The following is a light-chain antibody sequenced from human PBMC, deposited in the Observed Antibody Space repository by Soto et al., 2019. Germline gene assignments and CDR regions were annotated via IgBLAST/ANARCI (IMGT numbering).Light chain of an antibody. CDR3: SSYKSRSTYV. CDR1: SSDVGGYNY. CDR2: EVS. J-gene: IGLJ1*01. V-gene: IGLV2-14*01. Sequence: QSVLTQPASVSGSPGQSITISCTGTSSDVGGYNYVSWYQQHPGKAPKLMIYEVSNRPSGVSNRFSGSKSDNTASLTISGLQDEQEPDYSCSSYKSRSTYVFGTGTKVTV.